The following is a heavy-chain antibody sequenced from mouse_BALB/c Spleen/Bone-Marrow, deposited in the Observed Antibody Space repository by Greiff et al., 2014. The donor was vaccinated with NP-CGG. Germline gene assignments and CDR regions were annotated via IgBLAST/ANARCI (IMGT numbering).Heavy chain of an antibody. CDR3: ARYGNYCYAMDY. CDR2: IDPANGNT. V-gene: IGHV14-3*02. CDR1: GFDIKDTY. J-gene: IGHJ4*01. D-gene: IGHD2-1*01. Sequence: EVQLQQSGAELVKPGASVKLSCTASGFDIKDTYMHWVKQRPEQGLEWIGRIDPANGNTKYDPKFQGKATITADTSSNTAYLQRSSLTSEDTAVYYCARYGNYCYAMDYWGQGTSVTVSS.